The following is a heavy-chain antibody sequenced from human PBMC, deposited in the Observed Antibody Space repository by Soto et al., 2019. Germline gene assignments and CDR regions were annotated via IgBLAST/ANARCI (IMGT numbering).Heavy chain of an antibody. CDR2: IKSKTDGGTT. CDR1: GFTFSNAW. D-gene: IGHD6-13*01. CDR3: TTDVEGAKGGSSLYVPYYYYYYGMDV. J-gene: IGHJ6*02. V-gene: IGHV3-15*07. Sequence: PGGSLRLSCAASGFTFSNAWMNWVRQAPGKGLEWVSRIKSKTDGGTTDYAAPVKGRFTISRDDSKNTLYLQMNSLKTEDTAVYYCTTDVEGAKGGSSLYVPYYYYYYGMDVWGQGTTVTVSS.